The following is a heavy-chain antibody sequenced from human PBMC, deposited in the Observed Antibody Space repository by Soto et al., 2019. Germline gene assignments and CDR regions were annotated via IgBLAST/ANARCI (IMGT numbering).Heavy chain of an antibody. CDR1: GGSFNGYF. D-gene: IGHD4-17*01. Sequence: QVQLQQWGAGLLKPSENLSLTCAVYGGSFNGYFWSWIRQSPGKGLEWIGEINHSGRTNYNPSLKSRVTTSVDTSKNQFSLKLTSVTAADTAVYYCARGWDYGDYAWFDPWGQGTLVTVSS. J-gene: IGHJ5*02. CDR3: ARGWDYGDYAWFDP. CDR2: INHSGRT. V-gene: IGHV4-34*01.